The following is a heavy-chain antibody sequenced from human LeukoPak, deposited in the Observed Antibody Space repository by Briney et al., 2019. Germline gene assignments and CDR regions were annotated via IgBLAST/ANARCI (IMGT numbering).Heavy chain of an antibody. J-gene: IGHJ4*02. V-gene: IGHV4-59*12. CDR2: IYYSGST. D-gene: IGHD1-26*01. Sequence: SETLSLTCTVSGGSISSYYWSWIRQPPGKGLEWIGYIYYSGSTNYNPSLKSRVTISVDTSKNQFSLKLSSVTAADTAVYYCARGGELLCDYWGQGTLVTVSS. CDR1: GGSISSYY. CDR3: ARGGELLCDY.